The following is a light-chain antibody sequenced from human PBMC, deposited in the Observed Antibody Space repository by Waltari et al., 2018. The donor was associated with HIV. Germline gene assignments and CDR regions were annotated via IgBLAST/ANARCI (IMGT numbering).Light chain of an antibody. V-gene: IGLV3-25*03. CDR1: ALPRQY. Sequence: SYELTQPPSVSVSPGQTARITCPGDALPRQYAYWYQQKPGQAPLLLIYKDTERPSRIPELFSGSSSGTIVTLTISGVQAEDEADYYCQSPDNTTSYWVFGGGTKLTV. J-gene: IGLJ3*02. CDR3: QSPDNTTSYWV. CDR2: KDT.